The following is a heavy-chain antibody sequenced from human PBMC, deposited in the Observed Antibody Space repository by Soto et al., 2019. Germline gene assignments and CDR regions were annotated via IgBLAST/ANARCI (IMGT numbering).Heavy chain of an antibody. J-gene: IGHJ4*02. CDR1: GGSISSYY. V-gene: IGHV4-59*01. CDR3: ARESYFGEENYFDY. D-gene: IGHD3-16*01. Sequence: SETLSLTCTVSGGSISSYYWSWIRQPPGKGLEWIGYIYYSGSTNYNPSLKSRVTISVDTSKNQFSLKLSSVTAADTAVYYCARESYFGEENYFDYWGQGTLVTVSS. CDR2: IYYSGST.